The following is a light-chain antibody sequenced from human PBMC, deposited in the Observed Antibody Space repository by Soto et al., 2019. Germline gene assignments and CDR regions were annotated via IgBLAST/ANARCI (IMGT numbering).Light chain of an antibody. Sequence: DVVMTQSPLSLPVTLGQPASISCRSSQSLVYSDGNTYLNWFQQRPGQSPRRLIYKVSNRDSGVPDRFSGSGSGTDFTLQISRVEAEDVGVYYCMQGTHWPLTFGQGTKVDIK. CDR1: QSLVYSDGNTY. CDR3: MQGTHWPLT. V-gene: IGKV2-30*01. CDR2: KVS. J-gene: IGKJ1*01.